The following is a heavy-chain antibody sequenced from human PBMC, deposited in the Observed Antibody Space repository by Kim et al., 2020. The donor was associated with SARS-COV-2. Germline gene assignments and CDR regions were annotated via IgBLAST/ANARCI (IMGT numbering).Heavy chain of an antibody. CDR2: IYTGST. J-gene: IGHJ5*02. Sequence: SETLSLTCTVSGGSVSSSSYYWGWIRQPPGKGLEWIGNIYTGSTYYNPSLKSRVTISVDTSKNQFSLKLSSLTAADTAVYYCARLEYSSSSRLFDPWGQGTLVTVSS. CDR3: ARLEYSSSSRLFDP. CDR1: GGSVSSSSYY. V-gene: IGHV4-39*01. D-gene: IGHD6-6*01.